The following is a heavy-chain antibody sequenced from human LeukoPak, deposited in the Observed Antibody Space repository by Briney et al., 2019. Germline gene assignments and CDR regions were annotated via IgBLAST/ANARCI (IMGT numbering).Heavy chain of an antibody. CDR1: GGSFSGYY. J-gene: IGHJ6*03. D-gene: IGHD3-10*01. Sequence: SETLSLTCAVYGGSFSGYYWSWIRQPPGKGLEWIGEINHSGSTNYNPSLKSRVTISVDTSKNQFSLKLSSVTAADTAVYYCARAYGSGYYYYYMDVWGKGTTVTVSS. CDR3: ARAYGSGYYYYYMDV. CDR2: INHSGST. V-gene: IGHV4-34*01.